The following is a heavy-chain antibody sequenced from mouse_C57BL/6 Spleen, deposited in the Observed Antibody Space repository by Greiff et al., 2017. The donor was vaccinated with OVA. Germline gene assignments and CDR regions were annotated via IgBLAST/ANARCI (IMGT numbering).Heavy chain of an antibody. CDR2: INPNYGTT. Sequence: EVKLMESGPELVKPGASVKISCKASGYSFTDYNMNWVKQSNGKSLEWIGVINPNYGTTSYNQKFKGKATLTVDQSSSTAYMQLNSLTSEDSAVYYCARRGVITTGYAMDYWGQGTSVTVSS. D-gene: IGHD1-1*01. CDR3: ARRGVITTGYAMDY. V-gene: IGHV1-39*01. J-gene: IGHJ4*01. CDR1: GYSFTDYN.